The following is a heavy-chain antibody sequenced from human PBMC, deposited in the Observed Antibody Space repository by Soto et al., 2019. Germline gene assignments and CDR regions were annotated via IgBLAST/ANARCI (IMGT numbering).Heavy chain of an antibody. V-gene: IGHV4-39*02. CDR3: AREGITIFGVVLGYFDY. J-gene: IGHJ4*02. CDR1: GGSISSSSYY. D-gene: IGHD3-3*01. CDR2: IYYSGST. Sequence: QLQLQESGPGLVKPSETLSLTCTVSGGSISSSSYYWGWIRQPPGKGLEWIGSIYYSGSTYYNPSLKSRVTISVDTSKNQFSLKLSSVTAADTAVYYCAREGITIFGVVLGYFDYWGQGTLVTVSS.